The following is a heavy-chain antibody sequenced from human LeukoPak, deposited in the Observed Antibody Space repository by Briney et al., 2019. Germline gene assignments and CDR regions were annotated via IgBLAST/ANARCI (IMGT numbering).Heavy chain of an antibody. CDR1: GFTFSSYG. D-gene: IGHD5-24*01. J-gene: IGHJ4*02. CDR3: ARGGYGYNFFDY. Sequence: GGSLRLSCAASGFTFSSYGMHWARQAPGKGLEWVSSISSRSSYIYYADSVKGRFTISRDNAKNSLYLQMNSLRAEDTAVYYCARGGYGYNFFDYWGQGTLVTVSS. V-gene: IGHV3-21*01. CDR2: ISSRSSYI.